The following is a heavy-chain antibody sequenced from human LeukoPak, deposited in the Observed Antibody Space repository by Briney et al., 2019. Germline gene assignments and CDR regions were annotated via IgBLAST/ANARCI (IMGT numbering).Heavy chain of an antibody. J-gene: IGHJ6*03. CDR1: GGSVTSGSYF. V-gene: IGHV4-61*02. D-gene: IGHD5-24*01. Sequence: KASETLSLTCTVSGGSVTSGSYFRNWVRHPAGKGLEWIGRIYTRGSNSYNPSLKSRVTISLDTSKNQFSLRLTSVSAAETAVYYCAGGVLTISWFYYYYMDVWGQGTTVSVSS. CDR3: AGGVLTISWFYYYYMDV. CDR2: IYTRGSN.